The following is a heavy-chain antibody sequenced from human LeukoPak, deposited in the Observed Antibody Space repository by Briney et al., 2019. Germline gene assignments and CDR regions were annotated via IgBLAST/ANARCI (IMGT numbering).Heavy chain of an antibody. V-gene: IGHV3-9*01. CDR3: AKDLEWLRGLVDY. J-gene: IGHJ4*02. D-gene: IGHD5-12*01. CDR2: ISWNSGSI. CDR1: GFTFDDYA. Sequence: PGGSLRLSCAASGFTFDDYAMHWVRQAPGKGLEWVSGISWNSGSIGYADSVKGRFTISRDNSKNTLYLQMNSLRVEDTAVYYCAKDLEWLRGLVDYWGQGTLVTVSS.